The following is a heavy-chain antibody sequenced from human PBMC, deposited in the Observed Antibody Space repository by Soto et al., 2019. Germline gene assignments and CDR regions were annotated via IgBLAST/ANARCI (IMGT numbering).Heavy chain of an antibody. J-gene: IGHJ4*02. V-gene: IGHV3-30-3*01. Sequence: GGSLRLSCAASGFTFSSYAMHWVRQAPGKGLEWVAVISYDGSNKYYADSVKGRFTISRDNSKNTLYLQMNSLRAEDTAVYYCAKNPGYYYDSTGYHFDYWGQGTLVTVSS. CDR2: ISYDGSNK. CDR3: AKNPGYYYDSTGYHFDY. CDR1: GFTFSSYA. D-gene: IGHD3-22*01.